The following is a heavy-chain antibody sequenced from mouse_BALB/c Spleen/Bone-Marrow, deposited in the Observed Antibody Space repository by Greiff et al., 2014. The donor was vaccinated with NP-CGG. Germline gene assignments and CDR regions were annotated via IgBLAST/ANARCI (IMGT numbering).Heavy chain of an antibody. Sequence: LVESAPELARPGASVKMSCKASGYIFSSYTMHWVKQRPGQGLEWIGSINPSSGYTDYNQKFKDKTILTADKSSSTAYMQLSSLTSEDSAVYYCAKINYGYYALDYWGQGTSVTVSS. D-gene: IGHD1-1*01. CDR3: AKINYGYYALDY. V-gene: IGHV1-4*02. CDR2: INPSSGYT. J-gene: IGHJ4*01. CDR1: GYIFSSYT.